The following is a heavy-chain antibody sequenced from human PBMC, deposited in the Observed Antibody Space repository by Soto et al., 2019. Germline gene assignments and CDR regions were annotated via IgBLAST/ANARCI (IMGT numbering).Heavy chain of an antibody. CDR1: GFTFSSYS. CDR3: AKEPMGYCSSTSCYVPWFDP. Sequence: GGSLRLSCAASGFTFSSYSMNWVRQAPGKGLEWVSSISSSSSYIYYADSVKGRFTISRDNAKNSLYLQMNSLRAEDTAVYYCAKEPMGYCSSTSCYVPWFDPWGQGTLVTVSS. J-gene: IGHJ5*02. CDR2: ISSSSSYI. V-gene: IGHV3-21*01. D-gene: IGHD2-2*01.